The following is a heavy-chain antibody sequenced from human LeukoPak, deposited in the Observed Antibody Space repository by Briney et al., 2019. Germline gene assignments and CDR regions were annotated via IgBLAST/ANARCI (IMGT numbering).Heavy chain of an antibody. Sequence: SETLSLTCTGSGYSISSGYYWGWIRQPPGKGLEWIGSIYHSGSTYYNPSLKSRVTISVGTSKNQFSLKLSSVTAADTAVYYCARDNIVVVAATKAYYFDYWGQGTLVTVSS. CDR2: IYHSGST. J-gene: IGHJ4*02. CDR3: ARDNIVVVAATKAYYFDY. V-gene: IGHV4-38-2*02. CDR1: GYSISSGYY. D-gene: IGHD2-15*01.